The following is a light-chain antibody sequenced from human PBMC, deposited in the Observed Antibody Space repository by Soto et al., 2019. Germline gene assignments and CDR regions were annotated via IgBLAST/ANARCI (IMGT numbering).Light chain of an antibody. V-gene: IGKV1-5*01. CDR1: QSVTNW. J-gene: IGKJ2*01. Sequence: DIQMTQSPSTLSTSVGDRVTITCRASQSVTNWLAWYQQKPGKAPNLLIYDASRLQSGIPSRFSGSGSVTEFTLTFISLQPDDFATYYCQQYTTYPYTFGQGTKVDIK. CDR3: QQYTTYPYT. CDR2: DAS.